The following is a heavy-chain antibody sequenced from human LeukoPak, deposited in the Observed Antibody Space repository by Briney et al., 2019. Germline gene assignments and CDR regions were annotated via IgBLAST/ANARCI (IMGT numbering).Heavy chain of an antibody. CDR2: ISYDGSNK. CDR3: AKGLWSNPGIAAAGLIPDVGLFDY. J-gene: IGHJ4*02. D-gene: IGHD6-13*01. CDR1: GFTFSSYA. V-gene: IGHV3-30*04. Sequence: PGRSLRLSCAASGFTFSSYAMHWVRQAPGKGLEWVAVISYDGSNKYYADSVKGRFTISRDNSKNTLYLQMNSLRAEDTAVYYCAKGLWSNPGIAAAGLIPDVGLFDYWGQGTLVTVSS.